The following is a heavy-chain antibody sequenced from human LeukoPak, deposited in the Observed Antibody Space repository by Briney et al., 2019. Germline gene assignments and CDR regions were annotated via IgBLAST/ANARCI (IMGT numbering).Heavy chain of an antibody. CDR2: INSDGSIT. CDR1: GFTFTTYW. CDR3: ARDAVDTANAV. Sequence: GGSLRLSCAASGFTFTTYWMHWVRKAPGKGLVWVSHINSDGSITSYADSVKGRFTISRDNAKNTLYLQMNSLRAEDTAVYYCARDAVDTANAVWGQGTTVTVSS. J-gene: IGHJ6*02. D-gene: IGHD5-18*01. V-gene: IGHV3-74*01.